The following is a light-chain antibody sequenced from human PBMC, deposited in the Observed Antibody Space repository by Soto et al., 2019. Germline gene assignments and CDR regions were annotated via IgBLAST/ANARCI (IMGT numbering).Light chain of an antibody. CDR2: EVT. Sequence: QSVLTQPASVSGSPGQSTTISYTGTSSDVGGYNYVSWYQQHPGKAPKLMIYEVTNRPSGISNHFSGSKSGNTASLTISGLQAEDETDYYCSSYTTIGTLQVFGPGTKVTVL. CDR3: SSYTTIGTLQV. V-gene: IGLV2-14*01. J-gene: IGLJ1*01. CDR1: SSDVGGYNY.